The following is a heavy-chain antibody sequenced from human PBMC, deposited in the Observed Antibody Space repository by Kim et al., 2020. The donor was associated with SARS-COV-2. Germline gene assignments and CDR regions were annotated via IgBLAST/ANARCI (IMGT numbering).Heavy chain of an antibody. Sequence: GGSLRLSCAASGFTFSNAWMSWVRQAPGKGLEWVGRIKSKTDGGTTDYAAPVKGRFTISRDDSKNTLYLQINSLKTEDTAVYYCTTEGIAVAGTNDYWGQGTLVPVSS. V-gene: IGHV3-15*01. D-gene: IGHD6-19*01. J-gene: IGHJ4*02. CDR1: GFTFSNAW. CDR2: IKSKTDGGTT. CDR3: TTEGIAVAGTNDY.